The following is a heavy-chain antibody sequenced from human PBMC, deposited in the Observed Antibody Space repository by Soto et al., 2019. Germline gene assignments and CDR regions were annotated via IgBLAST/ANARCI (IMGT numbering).Heavy chain of an antibody. CDR2: ISGSGGST. Sequence: VGSLRLSCAASGFTFSSYAMSWVRQAPGKGLEWVSAISGSGGSTYYADSVKGRFTISRDNSKNTLYLQMNSLRAEDTAVYYCAQADRIAVAGTAYWGQGTLVTVSS. V-gene: IGHV3-23*01. J-gene: IGHJ4*02. CDR3: AQADRIAVAGTAY. CDR1: GFTFSSYA. D-gene: IGHD6-19*01.